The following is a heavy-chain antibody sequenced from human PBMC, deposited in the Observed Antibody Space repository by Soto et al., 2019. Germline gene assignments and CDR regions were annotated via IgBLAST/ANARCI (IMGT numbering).Heavy chain of an antibody. CDR3: VRQGIGDLHGRVDV. V-gene: IGHV4-59*08. D-gene: IGHD3-10*01. CDR1: SGPSRSHN. CDR2: IYHTGDT. J-gene: IGHJ6*02. Sequence: QVQLQQSGPGLVKPSETLSLTCTVSSGPSRSHNWGWIRQPPGGGLEWIGYIYHTGDTSNNPSLSSRVTITADTSTNHISLTLRSVTAADTAVYYCVRQGIGDLHGRVDVWGQGTRVSVSS.